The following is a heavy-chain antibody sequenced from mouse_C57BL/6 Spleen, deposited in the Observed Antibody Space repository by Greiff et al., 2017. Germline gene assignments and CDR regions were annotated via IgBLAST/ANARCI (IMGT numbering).Heavy chain of an antibody. J-gene: IGHJ1*03. V-gene: IGHV7-3*01. Sequence: EVMLVESGGGLVQPGGSLSLSCAASGFTFTDYYMRWVRQPPGKALEWLGFIRNNANGYTTEYSASVKGRFTISRDNSQSILYLQMNALRAEDSATYYCARSYGSSLDWYFDVWGTGTTVTVSS. CDR3: ARSYGSSLDWYFDV. D-gene: IGHD1-1*01. CDR1: GFTFTDYY. CDR2: IRNNANGYTT.